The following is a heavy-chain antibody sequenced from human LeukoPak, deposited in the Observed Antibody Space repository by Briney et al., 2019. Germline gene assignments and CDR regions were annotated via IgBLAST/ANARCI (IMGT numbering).Heavy chain of an antibody. CDR3: ARGAAGDYYYGMDV. CDR2: ISSSSSPI. D-gene: IGHD6-13*01. J-gene: IGHJ6*02. Sequence: PGGSLRLSCAASGVTSSSYEMNCVRQAPGKGLEWVSYISSSSSPIYYEDSVKGRFTISRDNAKNSLYLKMNSLRDEDTAVYYCARGAAGDYYYGMDVWGQGTTVTVSS. CDR1: GVTSSSYE. V-gene: IGHV3-48*02.